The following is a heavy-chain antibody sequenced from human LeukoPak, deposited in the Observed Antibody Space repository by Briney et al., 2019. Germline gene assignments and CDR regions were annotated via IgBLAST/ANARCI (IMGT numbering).Heavy chain of an antibody. D-gene: IGHD5-12*01. V-gene: IGHV3-11*01. CDR2: ISSSGSTI. Sequence: PGGSLRLSCAASGFTFSDYYVSWIRQAPGKGLEWVSYISSSGSTIYYADSVKGRFTISRDNAKNSLYLQMNSLRAEDTAVYYCARQVEMATPSHYWGQGTLVTVSS. CDR1: GFTFSDYY. CDR3: ARQVEMATPSHY. J-gene: IGHJ4*02.